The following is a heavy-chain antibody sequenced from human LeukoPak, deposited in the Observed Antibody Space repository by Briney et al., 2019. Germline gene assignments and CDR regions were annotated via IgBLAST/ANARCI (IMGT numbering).Heavy chain of an antibody. CDR2: ISAYNGNT. D-gene: IGHD3-10*01. J-gene: IGHJ6*03. V-gene: IGHV1-18*01. CDR1: GYTFTNYG. CDR3: ARDEADYGSGSYSNYYYYYMDV. Sequence: ASVKVSCKASGYTFTNYGISWVRQAPGQGLEWMGWISAYNGNTNYAQKLQGRVTMTTDTSTSTAYMELRSLRSDDTAVYYCARDEADYGSGSYSNYYYYYMDVWGKGTTVTVSS.